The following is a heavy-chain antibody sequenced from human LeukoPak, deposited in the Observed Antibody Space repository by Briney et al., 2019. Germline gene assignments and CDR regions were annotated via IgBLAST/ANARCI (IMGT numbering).Heavy chain of an antibody. J-gene: IGHJ4*02. V-gene: IGHV4-61*01. CDR2: IYYSGTT. CDR1: GGSISSGSYY. D-gene: IGHD5-12*01. Sequence: SETLSLTCTVSGGSISSGSYYWSWIRQPPGRGLEWIGYIYYSGTTNYNPSLESRVTISVDTSKSQFSLKLSSVTAADTAVYYCAGSIVATFYFDYWGQGTLVTVSS. CDR3: AGSIVATFYFDY.